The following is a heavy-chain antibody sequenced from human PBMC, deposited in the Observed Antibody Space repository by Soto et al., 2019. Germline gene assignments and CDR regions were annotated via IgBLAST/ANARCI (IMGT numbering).Heavy chain of an antibody. CDR1: GYTFTSYD. J-gene: IGHJ6*03. V-gene: IGHV1-8*01. Sequence: QVQLVQSGAEVKKPGASVKVSCKASGYTFTSYDINWVRQATGQGLEWMGWRNPNSGNTGYAQKCQGRVTMTRNTSISTAYMELSSMRSEDTAVYYCERTRDNYYYYYMDVWGKGTTVTVSS. D-gene: IGHD2-21*01. CDR2: RNPNSGNT. CDR3: ERTRDNYYYYYMDV.